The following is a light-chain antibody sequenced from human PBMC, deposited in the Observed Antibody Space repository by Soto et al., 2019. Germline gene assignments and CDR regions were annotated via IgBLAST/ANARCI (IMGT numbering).Light chain of an antibody. V-gene: IGLV1-44*01. CDR2: SNN. J-gene: IGLJ2*01. CDR1: SSNIGSNT. CDR3: AAWDASLNGRVV. Sequence: QSVLTQPPSASGTPGQRVTISCSGSSSNIGSNTVNWYQQLPGTAPQLLIYSNNQRPSGVPDRFSGSKSGTSASLAISGLQSEDEADYYCAAWDASLNGRVVFGGGTKLTVL.